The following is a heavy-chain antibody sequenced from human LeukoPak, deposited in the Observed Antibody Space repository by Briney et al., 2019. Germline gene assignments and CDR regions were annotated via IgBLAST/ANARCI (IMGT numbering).Heavy chain of an antibody. D-gene: IGHD2-15*01. CDR2: IWYDGSNK. J-gene: IGHJ4*02. CDR1: GFTFSSYG. CDR3: ARDSCSGGSCYSDY. V-gene: IGHV3-33*01. Sequence: GGSLRLSCAASGFTFSSYGMHWVRQAPGKGLEWVAVIWYDGSNKYYADSVKGRFTISRDNPKNTLYLQMNSLRAEDTAVYYCARDSCSGGSCYSDYWGQGTLVTVSS.